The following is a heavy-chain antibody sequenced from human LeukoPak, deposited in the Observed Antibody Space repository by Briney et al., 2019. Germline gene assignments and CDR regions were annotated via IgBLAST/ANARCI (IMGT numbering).Heavy chain of an antibody. CDR3: ARTTAMVTIFDY. CDR1: GYTFTSYA. CDR2: INAGNGDT. J-gene: IGHJ4*02. Sequence: ASVKVSCKASGYTFTSYAMHWVRQAPGQRLEWMGWINAGNGDTKYSQKFQGRVTITRDTSASTAYMELSSLRSEDTAVYYCARTTAMVTIFDYWGQGTLVTVSS. V-gene: IGHV1-3*01. D-gene: IGHD5-18*01.